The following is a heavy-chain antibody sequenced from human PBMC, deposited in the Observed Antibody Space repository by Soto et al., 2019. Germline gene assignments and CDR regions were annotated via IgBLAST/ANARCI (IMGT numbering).Heavy chain of an antibody. CDR2: ISYDGSNK. CDR3: ARDKTAAGVYYYSGMDV. D-gene: IGHD6-13*01. CDR1: GFTFSSYA. J-gene: IGHJ6*02. Sequence: GGSLRLSCAASGFTFSSYAMHWVRQAPGKGLEWVAVISYDGSNKYYADSVKGRFTISRDNSKNTLYLQMNSLRAEDTAVYYCARDKTAAGVYYYSGMDVWGQGTTVTVSS. V-gene: IGHV3-30-3*01.